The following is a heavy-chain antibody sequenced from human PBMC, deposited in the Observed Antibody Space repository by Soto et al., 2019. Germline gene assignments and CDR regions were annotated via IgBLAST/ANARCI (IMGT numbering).Heavy chain of an antibody. J-gene: IGHJ4*02. D-gene: IGHD6-13*01. CDR2: IIPIFGTA. CDR1: GGTFSSYA. Sequence: SVKVSCKASGGTFSSYAISWVRQAPGQGLEWMGGIIPIFGTANYAQKFQGRVTITADESTSTAYMELSSLRSEDTAVYYCARGDAESGYSSSWYSSPFDYWGQGTLVTVSS. V-gene: IGHV1-69*13. CDR3: ARGDAESGYSSSWYSSPFDY.